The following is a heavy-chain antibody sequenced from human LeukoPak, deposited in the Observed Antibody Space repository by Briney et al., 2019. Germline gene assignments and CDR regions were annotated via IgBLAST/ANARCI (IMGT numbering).Heavy chain of an antibody. CDR1: GFTFNRNV. V-gene: IGHV3-74*01. Sequence: GGSLRLSCAASGFTFNRNVMSWVRQAPGKGLVWVSRINIEGNYINYADSVKGRFTISRDNAKNTLYLQMHSLRVEDSAVYYCARIIVGATGVDYWGQGTLVTVSS. D-gene: IGHD1-26*01. J-gene: IGHJ4*02. CDR2: INIEGNYI. CDR3: ARIIVGATGVDY.